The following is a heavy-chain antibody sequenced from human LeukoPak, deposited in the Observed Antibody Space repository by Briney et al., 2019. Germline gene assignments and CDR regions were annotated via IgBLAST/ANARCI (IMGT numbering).Heavy chain of an antibody. CDR1: GDSTSSSTYY. CDR2: IYDSGTT. D-gene: IGHD5-12*01. J-gene: IGHJ3*02. Sequence: SETLSRTCSVSGDSTSSSTYYWDWIRHAPGKGLEWIGNIYDSGTTHYNPSLKSRVTISGDTSKNQFSLKLNSVTAADTAIYYCATHRRSGSGGSENAFEIWGQGTMVTVSS. V-gene: IGHV4-39*01. CDR3: ATHRRSGSGGSENAFEI.